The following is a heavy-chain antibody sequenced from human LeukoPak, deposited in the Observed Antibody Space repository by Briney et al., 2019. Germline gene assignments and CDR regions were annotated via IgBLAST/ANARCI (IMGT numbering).Heavy chain of an antibody. Sequence: PGGSLRLSCAASGFTFSSYWMSWVRQAPGKGLEWVANIKQDESEIYYVGSAKGRFTISRDNAKSSLYLQMNSLRAEDTAMYNCVRVDNSGYLDFWGQGTLVTVSS. CDR3: VRVDNSGYLDF. J-gene: IGHJ4*02. CDR2: IKQDESEI. CDR1: GFTFSSYW. V-gene: IGHV3-7*01. D-gene: IGHD3-22*01.